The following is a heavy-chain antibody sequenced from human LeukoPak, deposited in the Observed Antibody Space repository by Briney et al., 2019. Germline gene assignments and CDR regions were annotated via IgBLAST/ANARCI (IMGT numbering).Heavy chain of an antibody. CDR2: SDPEDGET. CDR3: ARGVEQQWPNNFDY. Sequence: ASVKVSCKVSGYTLTELSMHWARQAPGKGLEWMGGSDPEDGETIYAQKFQGRVTMTEDTSTDTAYMELSSLRSEDTAVYYCARGVEQQWPNNFDYWGQGTLVTVSS. V-gene: IGHV1-24*01. CDR1: GYTLTELS. D-gene: IGHD6-19*01. J-gene: IGHJ4*02.